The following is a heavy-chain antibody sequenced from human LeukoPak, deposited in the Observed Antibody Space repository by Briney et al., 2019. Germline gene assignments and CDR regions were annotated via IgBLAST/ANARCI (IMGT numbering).Heavy chain of an antibody. J-gene: IGHJ5*02. V-gene: IGHV4-34*01. D-gene: IGHD3-3*01. CDR2: INHSGST. CDR3: ARAQGVFGVVIQYWFDP. CDR1: GGSFSGYY. Sequence: SETLSLTCAVYGGSFSGYYWSWIRQPPGKGLEWIGEINHSGSTNYNPSLKSRVTIPVDTSKNQFSLKLSSVTAADTAVYYCARAQGVFGVVIQYWFDPWGQGTLVTVSS.